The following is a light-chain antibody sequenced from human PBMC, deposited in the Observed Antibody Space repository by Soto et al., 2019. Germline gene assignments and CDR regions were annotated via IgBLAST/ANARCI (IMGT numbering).Light chain of an antibody. CDR2: GTF. J-gene: IGKJ2*01. CDR1: QSLSSY. CDR3: QQCDNWPYT. V-gene: IGKV3D-15*01. Sequence: EIVMTQSPATLSVSPGERATLSCRASQSLSSYVAWYQQKPGQAPRLLIYGTFIRATGIPARFSGSGSGTEFTLTISSLQSEDFAVYYCQQCDNWPYTFGQGTRLEIK.